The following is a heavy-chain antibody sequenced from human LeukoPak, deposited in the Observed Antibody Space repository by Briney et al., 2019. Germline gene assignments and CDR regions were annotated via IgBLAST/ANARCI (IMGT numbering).Heavy chain of an antibody. V-gene: IGHV3-23*01. CDR1: GFTFRNSA. CDR2: ISAGGSNT. J-gene: IGHJ4*02. CDR3: ANALSVPNWNRTPFDF. Sequence: PGGSLRLSCSASGFTFRNSAVTWVRQAPGKGLEWVSSISAGGSNTNHADSVKGRFTISRDNSKSTLYLQMNSLRVEDMAIYYCANALSVPNWNRTPFDFWGQGTLVTVSS. D-gene: IGHD1-1*01.